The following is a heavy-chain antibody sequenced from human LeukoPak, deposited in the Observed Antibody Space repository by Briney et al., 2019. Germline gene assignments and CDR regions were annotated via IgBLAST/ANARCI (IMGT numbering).Heavy chain of an antibody. CDR2: ISSSGGST. J-gene: IGHJ4*02. CDR1: GFTFSSYA. CDR3: AKDLGIFDY. D-gene: IGHD6-13*01. Sequence: GGSLRLSCAASGFTFSSYAMSWVHQAPGKGLEWVSAISSSGGSTYYADSVKGRFAISRDNSKNTLYLQMNSLRAEDTAVYYCAKDLGIFDYWGQGTLVTVSS. V-gene: IGHV3-23*01.